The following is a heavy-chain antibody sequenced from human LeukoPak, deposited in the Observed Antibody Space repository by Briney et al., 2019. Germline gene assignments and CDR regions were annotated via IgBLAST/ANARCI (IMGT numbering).Heavy chain of an antibody. D-gene: IGHD6-19*01. CDR2: ISGSGSNK. J-gene: IGHJ4*02. CDR3: ATSQSSVAGIVGD. CDR1: GFTFNDYF. Sequence: SGGSLRLSCAASGFTFNDYFMTWIRQAPGKGLEWVSYISGSGSNKYYADSVKGRFTISRDNAKNSLYLQMNSLRVEDTAVYYCATSQSSVAGIVGDWGQGTLVTVSS. V-gene: IGHV3-11*04.